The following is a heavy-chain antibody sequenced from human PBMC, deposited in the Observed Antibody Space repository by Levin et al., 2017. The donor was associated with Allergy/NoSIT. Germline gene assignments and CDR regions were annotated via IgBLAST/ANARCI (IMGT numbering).Heavy chain of an antibody. Sequence: GESLKISCAASGFTFSSYGMHWVRQAPGKGLEWVAVIWYDGSNKYYADSVKGRFTISRDNSKNTLYLQMNSLRAEDTAVYYCARVRCGSTSCLRGEYYFDYWGQGTLVTVSS. J-gene: IGHJ4*02. D-gene: IGHD2-2*01. CDR2: IWYDGSNK. CDR3: ARVRCGSTSCLRGEYYFDY. V-gene: IGHV3-33*01. CDR1: GFTFSSYG.